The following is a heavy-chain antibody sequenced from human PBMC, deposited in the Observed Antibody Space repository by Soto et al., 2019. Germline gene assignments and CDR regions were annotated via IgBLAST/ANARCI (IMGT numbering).Heavy chain of an antibody. D-gene: IGHD1-1*01. CDR1: GASISGFY. CDR3: VRDGTKTLRDWFDP. J-gene: IGHJ5*02. V-gene: IGHV4-4*07. Sequence: SETLSLTCTVSGASISGFYWSWIRKSAGKGLEWIGRIYANGTTDYNPSLKSRVMMSVDTSKKQFSLKLRSVTAADTAVYYCVRDGTKTLRDWFDPWGQGISVPVSS. CDR2: IYANGTT.